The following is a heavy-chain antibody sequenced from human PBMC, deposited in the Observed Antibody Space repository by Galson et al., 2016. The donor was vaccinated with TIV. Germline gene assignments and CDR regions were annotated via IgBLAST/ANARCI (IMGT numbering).Heavy chain of an antibody. Sequence: SVKVSCKASGGTFSSFALNWVRQAPGQGLEWMGGIIPMIGTPKYAQKFQGRVTITADKSTSTAYMELSSLRSEDTDRYYCARVVLAYSNYDGYYHGMDVWGQGTTVTVSS. J-gene: IGHJ6*02. CDR1: GGTFSSFA. D-gene: IGHD4-11*01. CDR3: ARVVLAYSNYDGYYHGMDV. V-gene: IGHV1-69*06. CDR2: IIPMIGTP.